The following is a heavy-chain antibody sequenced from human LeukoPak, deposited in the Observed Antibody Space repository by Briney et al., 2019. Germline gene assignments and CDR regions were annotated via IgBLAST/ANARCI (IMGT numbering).Heavy chain of an antibody. J-gene: IGHJ4*02. V-gene: IGHV3-21*06. CDR2: IGSTGSAR. Sequence: KSAGSLTLSCTASGLTFSTSGFNWVRQPPGKGLEWVASIGSTGSARYHADSIKGRFTISRDNANNFLYLQMNSLRAEDTAVYYCATETNGRHYDYWGEGTLLTVSP. CDR1: GLTFSTSG. CDR3: ATETNGRHYDY. D-gene: IGHD1-14*01.